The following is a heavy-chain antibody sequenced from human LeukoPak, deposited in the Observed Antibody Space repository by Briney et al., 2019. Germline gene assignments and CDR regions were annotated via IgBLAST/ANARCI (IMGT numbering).Heavy chain of an antibody. Sequence: PGGSLRLSCAASGFTFSSYWMSWVRQAPGKGLEWVANIKQDGSEKYYVDSVKGRFTISRDNAKNSLHLQMSNLRAEDTAVYFCARGGGLDVWGQGATVTVSS. D-gene: IGHD3-16*01. V-gene: IGHV3-7*03. J-gene: IGHJ6*02. CDR1: GFTFSSYW. CDR3: ARGGGLDV. CDR2: IKQDGSEK.